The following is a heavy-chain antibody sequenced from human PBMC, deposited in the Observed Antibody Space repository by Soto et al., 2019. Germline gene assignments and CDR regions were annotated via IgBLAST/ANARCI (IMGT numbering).Heavy chain of an antibody. V-gene: IGHV4-4*02. Sequence: LSLTCAVSSDSISRSVWWTWVRQPPGKGLEWIGEVFHTGDTNYNPSLKSRVTMSVDKSTNEFSLKVTSVTAADTATYYCARKAWVRFDYWGQGALVTVSS. CDR1: SDSISRSVW. D-gene: IGHD7-27*01. CDR3: ARKAWVRFDY. J-gene: IGHJ4*02. CDR2: VFHTGDT.